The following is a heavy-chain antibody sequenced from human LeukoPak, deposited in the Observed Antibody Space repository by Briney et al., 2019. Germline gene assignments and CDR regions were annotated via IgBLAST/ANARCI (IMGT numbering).Heavy chain of an antibody. CDR2: IYYSGST. CDR3: ARDRRVGAKIDAFDI. V-gene: IGHV4-59*12. CDR1: GGSISSYY. D-gene: IGHD1-26*01. Sequence: SGTLSLTCTVSGGSISSYYWSWVRQPPGKGLEWIGYIYYSGSTNYNPSLKSRVTMSVDTSKNQFSLKLSSVTAADTAVYYCARDRRVGAKIDAFDIWGQGTMVTVSS. J-gene: IGHJ3*02.